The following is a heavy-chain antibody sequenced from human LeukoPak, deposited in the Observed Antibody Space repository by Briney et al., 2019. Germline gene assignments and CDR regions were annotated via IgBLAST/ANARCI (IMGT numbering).Heavy chain of an antibody. CDR1: GGSISSYY. CDR2: IYTSGST. Sequence: PETLSLTCTVSGGSISSYYWSWIRQPPGKGLEWIGYIYTSGSTNYNPSLKSRVTISVDTSKNQFSLKLSSVTAADTAVYYCARHEYSSSPYYYYYMDVWGKGTTVTVSS. D-gene: IGHD6-6*01. V-gene: IGHV4-4*09. CDR3: ARHEYSSSPYYYYYMDV. J-gene: IGHJ6*03.